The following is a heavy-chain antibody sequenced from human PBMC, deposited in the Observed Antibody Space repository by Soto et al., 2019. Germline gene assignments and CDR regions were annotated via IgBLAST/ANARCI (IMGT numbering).Heavy chain of an antibody. J-gene: IGHJ4*02. D-gene: IGHD3-22*01. Sequence: EASVKVSCKASGYTFTTYGISWVRQAPGQGLEWMGWISVYNGNTNYAQKLQGRVTMTTDTSTSTAYMELRSLRSDDTAVYYCAHHYYDSSGYYFDYWGQGTLVTVS. CDR3: AHHYYDSSGYYFDY. V-gene: IGHV1-18*04. CDR1: GYTFTTYG. CDR2: ISVYNGNT.